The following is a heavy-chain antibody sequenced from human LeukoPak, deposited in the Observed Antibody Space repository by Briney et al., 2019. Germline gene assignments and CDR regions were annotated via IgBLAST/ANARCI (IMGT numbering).Heavy chain of an antibody. CDR2: IYYSGST. V-gene: IGHV4-59*01. CDR3: ARVNDFWSGYPQYYFDY. CDR1: GGSISSYY. Sequence: SETLSLTCTVSGGSISSYYWSWIRQPPGKGLEWIGYIYYSGSTNYNPSLKSRVTISVDTSKNQFSLKLSSVTAADTAVYYCARVNDFWSGYPQYYFDYWGQGTRVTVSS. J-gene: IGHJ4*02. D-gene: IGHD3-3*01.